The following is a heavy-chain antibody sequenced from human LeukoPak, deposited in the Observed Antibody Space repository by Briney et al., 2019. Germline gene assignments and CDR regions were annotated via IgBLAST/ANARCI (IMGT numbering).Heavy chain of an antibody. CDR2: ISYDGSNK. CDR3: ARKLGADIGAFDI. CDR1: GFTFSSYG. V-gene: IGHV3-30*03. J-gene: IGHJ3*02. Sequence: PGRSLRLSCAASGFTFSSYGMHWVRQAPGKGVEWVSLISYDGSNKYYADSVKGRFTISRDNSKNTLYLQMNSLRAGDTAVYYCARKLGADIGAFDIWGQGTMVTASS. D-gene: IGHD2-15*01.